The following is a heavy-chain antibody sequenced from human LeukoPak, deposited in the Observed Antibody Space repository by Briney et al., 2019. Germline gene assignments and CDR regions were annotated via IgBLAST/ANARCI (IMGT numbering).Heavy chain of an antibody. Sequence: SQTLSLTCAVSGGSISSGGYSWSWIRQPPGKGLEWIGYIYHSGSTYYNPSLKSRVTISVDRSKNQFSLKLSSVTAADTAVYYCARGGLSGYESLDYWGQGTLVTVSS. CDR1: GGSISSGGYS. CDR3: ARGGLSGYESLDY. D-gene: IGHD5-12*01. V-gene: IGHV4-30-2*01. J-gene: IGHJ4*02. CDR2: IYHSGST.